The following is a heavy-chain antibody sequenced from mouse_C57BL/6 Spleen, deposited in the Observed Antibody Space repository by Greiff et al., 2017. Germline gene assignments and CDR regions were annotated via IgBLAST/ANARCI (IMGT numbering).Heavy chain of an antibody. D-gene: IGHD2-4*01. CDR3: AREDYGGFAY. CDR1: GYAFTSSW. V-gene: IGHV1-82*01. J-gene: IGHJ3*01. Sequence: VQLQQSGPELVKPGASVKISCKASGYAFTSSWMHWVKQRPGQGLEWIGQIYPGDGDTNYNEKFKGKATLTADKSSSTAYMQLSSLTSEDSAVYFCAREDYGGFAYWGQGTLVTVSA. CDR2: IYPGDGDT.